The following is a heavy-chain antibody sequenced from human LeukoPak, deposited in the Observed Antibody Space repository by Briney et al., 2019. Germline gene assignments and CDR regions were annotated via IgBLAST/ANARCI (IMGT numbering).Heavy chain of an antibody. Sequence: GGSLRLSCAASGFTFSSYAMSWVRQAPGKGLEWVSAISGSGGSTYYADSVKGGFTISRDNSKTTLYLQMNSLRAEDTAVYYCAKVPGQNTVIPDYWGQGTLVTASS. D-gene: IGHD4-11*01. CDR2: ISGSGGST. CDR3: AKVPGQNTVIPDY. J-gene: IGHJ4*02. CDR1: GFTFSSYA. V-gene: IGHV3-23*01.